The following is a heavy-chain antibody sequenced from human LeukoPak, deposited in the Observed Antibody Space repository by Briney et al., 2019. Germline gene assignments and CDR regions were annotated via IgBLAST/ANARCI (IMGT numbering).Heavy chain of an antibody. Sequence: PGGSLRLSCAASGFTFSTYAMSWVRQAPGKGLEWVSAITGSGDNTYYADSVKGRFTFSRDNSENTLYLLMNSLRAEDSAVYYCAKDALPYYHDSSGWAGYFDYWGQGTLVTVSS. CDR3: AKDALPYYHDSSGWAGYFDY. CDR2: ITGSGDNT. D-gene: IGHD3-22*01. V-gene: IGHV3-23*01. CDR1: GFTFSTYA. J-gene: IGHJ4*02.